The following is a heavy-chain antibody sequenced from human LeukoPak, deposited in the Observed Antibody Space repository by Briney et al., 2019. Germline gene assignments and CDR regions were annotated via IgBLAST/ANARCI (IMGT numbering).Heavy chain of an antibody. V-gene: IGHV3-30*18. D-gene: IGHD4-11*01. CDR2: ISYDGSNK. Sequence: GRSLRLSCAASGFTFSSYGMHWVRQAPGKGLEWVAVISYDGSNKYYADSVKGRFTISRDNSKNTLYLQMNSLRAEDTAVYYCAKDATVTSEGDAFDIWGQGTMVTVSS. J-gene: IGHJ3*02. CDR3: AKDATVTSEGDAFDI. CDR1: GFTFSSYG.